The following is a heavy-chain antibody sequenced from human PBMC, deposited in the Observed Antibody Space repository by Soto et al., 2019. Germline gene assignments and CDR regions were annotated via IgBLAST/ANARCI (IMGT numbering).Heavy chain of an antibody. J-gene: IGHJ4*02. CDR2: IYPGDSDT. Sequence: LGESLKISCKGSGYSFTTYWIGWVRQMPGKGLEWMGIIYPGDSDTRYSPSFQGQVTISADKSISTAYLQWSSLKASDTAIYYCARFSMTTVTPFDWGQGTLVTVSS. CDR3: ARFSMTTVTPFD. D-gene: IGHD4-17*01. V-gene: IGHV5-51*01. CDR1: GYSFTTYW.